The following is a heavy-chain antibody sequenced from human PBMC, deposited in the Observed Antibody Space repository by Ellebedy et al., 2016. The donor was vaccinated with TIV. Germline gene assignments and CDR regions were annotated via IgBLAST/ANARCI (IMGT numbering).Heavy chain of an antibody. Sequence: GESLKISCAASGFIFSKAWMSWVRQAPGKGLEWVGVIKSKTDGGTTNYAASVKGRFTISRDDSKNTLYLQMNSLKTEDTAVYYCATDRRGSYDVPFDIWGQGTMVTVSS. J-gene: IGHJ3*02. CDR2: IKSKTDGGTT. V-gene: IGHV3-15*01. D-gene: IGHD1-26*01. CDR3: ATDRRGSYDVPFDI. CDR1: GFIFSKAW.